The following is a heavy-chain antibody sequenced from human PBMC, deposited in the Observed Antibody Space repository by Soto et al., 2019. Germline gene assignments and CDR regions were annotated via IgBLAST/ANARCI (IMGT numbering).Heavy chain of an antibody. CDR1: GTSISSTNYY. D-gene: IGHD1-26*01. J-gene: IGHJ6*02. Sequence: PSETLSLTCTVSGTSISSTNYYWGWIRQPPGKGLEWITSIYYSGSTYYNPSLRSRVTISVDASKNQFSVKVSSVTATDTAVYYCARSVGDYYYGMDVWGQGTTVTVSS. CDR2: IYYSGST. V-gene: IGHV4-39*01. CDR3: ARSVGDYYYGMDV.